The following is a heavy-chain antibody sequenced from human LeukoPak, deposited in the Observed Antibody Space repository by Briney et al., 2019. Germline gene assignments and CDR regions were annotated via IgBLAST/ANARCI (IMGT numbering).Heavy chain of an antibody. CDR3: ARDRASGSGSSCSSGMDV. V-gene: IGHV4-59*13. CDR1: GDSISSYY. D-gene: IGHD3-10*01. J-gene: IGHJ6*02. Sequence: SETLSLTCTVSGDSISSYYWSWIRQPPGKGLEWIGYIYYSGSTKYNPSLKSRVTMSLDTSKSQFSLKLNSVTAADTAVYYCARDRASGSGSSCSSGMDVWGQGTTVTVSS. CDR2: IYYSGST.